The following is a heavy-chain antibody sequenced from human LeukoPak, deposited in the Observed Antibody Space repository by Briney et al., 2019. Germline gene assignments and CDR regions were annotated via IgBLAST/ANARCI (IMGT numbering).Heavy chain of an antibody. CDR3: AKEETRAYGGD. Sequence: RASLRLSCAASGFTFSSYAMSWVRQAPGKGLEWVSAISGSGTRTYYADSVKGRFTISRDNSKNTLYLQMNSLRAEDTAVYYCAKEETRAYGGDWGQGTLVTVSS. J-gene: IGHJ4*02. V-gene: IGHV3-23*01. D-gene: IGHD4-23*01. CDR2: ISGSGTRT. CDR1: GFTFSSYA.